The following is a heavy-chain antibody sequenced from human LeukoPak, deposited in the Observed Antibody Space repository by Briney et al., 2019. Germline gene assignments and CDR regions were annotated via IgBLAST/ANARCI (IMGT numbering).Heavy chain of an antibody. CDR1: GGSISSYY. V-gene: IGHV4-59*08. Sequence: SETLSLTCTVSGGSISSYYWSWIRQPPGKGLEWIGYIYYSGSTNYNPSLKSRVIMSVDTSKNQFSLKLSSVTAADTAVYYCASRSGSFSDALDIWGQGTLVTVSS. J-gene: IGHJ3*02. CDR3: ASRSGSFSDALDI. D-gene: IGHD3-10*01. CDR2: IYYSGST.